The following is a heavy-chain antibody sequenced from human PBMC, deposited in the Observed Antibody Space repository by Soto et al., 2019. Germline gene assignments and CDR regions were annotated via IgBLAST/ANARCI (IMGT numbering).Heavy chain of an antibody. CDR3: ARDLGYIYGYGKYPYSDY. J-gene: IGHJ4*02. V-gene: IGHV1-46*01. Sequence: ASVKVSCKVSGDTFTSYYIHWVRQAPGQGLEWMGIINPSGGTATYAQNFQGRLIMTRDTSTTTVYMELSSLRSEDTAVYYCARDLGYIYGYGKYPYSDYWGQVTL. CDR1: GDTFTSYY. D-gene: IGHD5-18*01. CDR2: INPSGGTA.